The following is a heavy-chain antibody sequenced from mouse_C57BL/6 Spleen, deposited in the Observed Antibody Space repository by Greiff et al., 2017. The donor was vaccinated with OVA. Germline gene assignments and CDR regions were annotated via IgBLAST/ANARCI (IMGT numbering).Heavy chain of an antibody. J-gene: IGHJ4*01. Sequence: QVQLQQPGAELVKPGASVKMSCKASGYTFTSYWITWVKQRPGQGLEWIGDIYPGSGSTNYNEKFKSKATLTVDTSSSTAYMQLSSLTSEDAAVYYCARPLPGDYAMDYWGQGTSVTVSS. CDR1: GYTFTSYW. D-gene: IGHD2-10*01. CDR2: IYPGSGST. CDR3: ARPLPGDYAMDY. V-gene: IGHV1-55*01.